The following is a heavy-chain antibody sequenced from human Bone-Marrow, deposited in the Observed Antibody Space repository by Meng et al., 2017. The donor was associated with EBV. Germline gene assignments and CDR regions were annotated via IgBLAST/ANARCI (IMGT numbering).Heavy chain of an antibody. J-gene: IGHJ4*02. CDR1: GFTFGNAW. D-gene: IGHD6-19*01. CDR3: TTFNNIPVAHG. CDR2: IKSKTDGGTT. V-gene: IGHV3-15*01. Sequence: EVWLVRSGGGLYYSGGAFDRSGVAGGFTFGNAWFSGVRQAAGRGLWWVGSIKSKTDGGTTDYAAPVKGRFTISRDESKNTLYLQMNSLKTEDTAVYYCTTFNNIPVAHGWGQGTLVTVSS.